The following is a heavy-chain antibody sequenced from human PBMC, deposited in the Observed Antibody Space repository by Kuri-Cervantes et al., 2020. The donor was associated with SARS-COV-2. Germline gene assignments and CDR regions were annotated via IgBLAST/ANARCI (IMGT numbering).Heavy chain of an antibody. D-gene: IGHD2-2*01. Sequence: GESLKISCAASGFTFSDYYMSWIRQAPGKGLEWVSYISSSSSYTNYADSVKGRFTISRDNSKNTLYLQMNSLRAEDTAVYYCAKDSSVASFDYWGQGTLVTVSS. J-gene: IGHJ4*02. CDR1: GFTFSDYY. V-gene: IGHV3-11*05. CDR2: ISSSSSYT. CDR3: AKDSSVASFDY.